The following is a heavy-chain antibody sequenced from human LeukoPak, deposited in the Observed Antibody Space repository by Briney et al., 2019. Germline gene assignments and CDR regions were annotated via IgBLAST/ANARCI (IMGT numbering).Heavy chain of an antibody. CDR1: GYTFTSYG. Sequence: ASVKVSCKASGYTFTSYGISWVRQAPGQGLEWMGWISAYNGNTNYAQKLQGRVTMTTDTSTSTAYMELRSPRSDDTAVYYCASGKWELLNYYYGMDVWGQGTTVTVSS. J-gene: IGHJ6*02. D-gene: IGHD1-26*01. V-gene: IGHV1-18*01. CDR3: ASGKWELLNYYYGMDV. CDR2: ISAYNGNT.